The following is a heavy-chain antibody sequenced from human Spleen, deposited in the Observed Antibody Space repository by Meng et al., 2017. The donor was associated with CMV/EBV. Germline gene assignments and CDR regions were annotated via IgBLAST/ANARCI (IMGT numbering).Heavy chain of an antibody. V-gene: IGHV3-30*02. J-gene: IGHJ4*02. D-gene: IGHD4-17*01. Sequence: LSCEVSGLTFNSHGMHWVRQAPGKGLEWVAIIRYDGNDKYYADSVKGRFTISRDTSKNTLYLQMNSLRPEDTAVYYCARDDGAWTPAYWGQGTLVTVSS. CDR2: IRYDGNDK. CDR3: ARDDGAWTPAY. CDR1: GLTFNSHG.